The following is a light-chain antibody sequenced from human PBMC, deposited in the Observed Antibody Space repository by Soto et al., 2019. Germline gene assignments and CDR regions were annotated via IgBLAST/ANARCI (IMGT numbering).Light chain of an antibody. J-gene: IGLJ1*01. Sequence: QSVLTQPASVSGSPGQSITISCTGTSSDVGSYNLVSWYQHHPGKAPKLMIYEGTKRPSGVSNRFSASKSGNTASLTISGLQAEDEADYYCCSYAGSSASYVFGTGNKVTVL. V-gene: IGLV2-23*01. CDR1: SSDVGSYNL. CDR3: CSYAGSSASYV. CDR2: EGT.